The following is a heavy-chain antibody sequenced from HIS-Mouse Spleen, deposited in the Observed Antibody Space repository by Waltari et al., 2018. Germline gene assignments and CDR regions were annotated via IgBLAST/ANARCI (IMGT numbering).Heavy chain of an antibody. Sequence: QLQLQESGPGLVKPSETLSLTCTVSGGSISSSSYYGVWLRQPPGKGLEWTGSIYYSGSTYYNPSLKSRVTISVDTSKNQFSLKLSSVTAADTAVYYCAREIPYSSSWYDWYFDLWGRGTLVTVSS. D-gene: IGHD6-13*01. J-gene: IGHJ2*01. CDR3: AREIPYSSSWYDWYFDL. CDR1: GGSISSSSYY. CDR2: IYYSGST. V-gene: IGHV4-39*07.